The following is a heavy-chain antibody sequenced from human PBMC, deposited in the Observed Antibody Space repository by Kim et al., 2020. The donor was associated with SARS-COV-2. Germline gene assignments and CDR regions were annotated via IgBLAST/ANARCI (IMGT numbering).Heavy chain of an antibody. J-gene: IGHJ4*02. D-gene: IGHD3-10*01. CDR1: GFTFSSYE. Sequence: GGSLRLSCAASGFTFSSYEMNWVRQAPGKGLEWISYISSSGTTMHYADSVKGRFTISRDNAKNSLYLQMNSLRAEDTAIYYCSRDGLRSGEFDCLGQGTL. CDR2: ISSSGTTM. V-gene: IGHV3-48*03. CDR3: SRDGLRSGEFDC.